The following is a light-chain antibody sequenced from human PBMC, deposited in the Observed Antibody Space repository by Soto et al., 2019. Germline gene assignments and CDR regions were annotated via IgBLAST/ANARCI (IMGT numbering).Light chain of an antibody. CDR2: EVN. CDR1: SIDIGTYNL. Sequence: QSALTQPASVSGSPGQSITISCTGTSIDIGTYNLVSWYQQHPAKAPKLMIYEVNKRPSGVSNRFSGSKSGNTASLTISGLQAEDEADYYCSSYAGRNPLIFGGGTKLTVL. V-gene: IGLV2-23*02. CDR3: SSYAGRNPLI. J-gene: IGLJ2*01.